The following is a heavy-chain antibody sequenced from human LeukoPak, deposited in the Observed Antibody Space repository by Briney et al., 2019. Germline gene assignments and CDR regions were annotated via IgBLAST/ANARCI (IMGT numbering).Heavy chain of an antibody. CDR1: GFTFSGYW. J-gene: IGHJ6*03. Sequence: PGGSLRLSCAASGFTFSGYWMSWVRQAPGKGLEWVANIKQDGSEKYYVDSVKGRFTISRDNAKNSLYLQMNSLRAEDTAVYYCARVTYYYDSSGYYYYYYMDVWGKGTTVTVSS. CDR3: ARVTYYYDSSGYYYYYYMDV. V-gene: IGHV3-7*01. CDR2: IKQDGSEK. D-gene: IGHD3-22*01.